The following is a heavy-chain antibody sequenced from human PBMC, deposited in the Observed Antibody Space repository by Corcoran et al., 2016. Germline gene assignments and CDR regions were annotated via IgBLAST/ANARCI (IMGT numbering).Heavy chain of an antibody. CDR1: GGSISSSSYY. CDR3: ARDGTLDY. J-gene: IGHJ4*02. Sequence: QLQLQESGPGLVKPSETLSLTCTVSGGSISSSSYYWGWIRQPPGKGLEWIGSIYYSGSTYYNPSLKSRVTISGATSKNQFSLKLSSVTAADTAVYYCARDGTLDYWGQGTLVTVSS. CDR2: IYYSGST. V-gene: IGHV4-39*07. D-gene: IGHD6-13*01.